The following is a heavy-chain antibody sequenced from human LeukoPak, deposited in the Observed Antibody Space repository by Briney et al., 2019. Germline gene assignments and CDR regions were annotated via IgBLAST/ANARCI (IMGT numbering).Heavy chain of an antibody. CDR3: AKAFYDSSGYYYVYPFDY. V-gene: IGHV3-9*01. Sequence: GGSLRLSCAASGFTFDDYAMHWVRQAPGKGLEWVSGISWNSGSIGYADSVKGRFTISRDNAKNSLYLQMNSLRAEDTALYYCAKAFYDSSGYYYVYPFDYWGQGTLVPVSS. D-gene: IGHD3-22*01. J-gene: IGHJ4*02. CDR2: ISWNSGSI. CDR1: GFTFDDYA.